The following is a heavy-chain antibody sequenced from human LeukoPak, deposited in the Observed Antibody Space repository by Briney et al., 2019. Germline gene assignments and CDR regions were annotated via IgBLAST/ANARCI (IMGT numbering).Heavy chain of an antibody. V-gene: IGHV4-34*01. CDR1: GGSFSGYY. Sequence: SETLSLTCAVYGGSFSGYYWSWIRQPPGKGLEWIGEINHSGSTNYNPSLKSRVTISVDTSKNQFSLKLSSVTAADTAVYYCATDKSRALNPWGQGTLVTVSS. CDR2: INHSGST. CDR3: ATDKSRALNP. D-gene: IGHD3-9*01. J-gene: IGHJ5*02.